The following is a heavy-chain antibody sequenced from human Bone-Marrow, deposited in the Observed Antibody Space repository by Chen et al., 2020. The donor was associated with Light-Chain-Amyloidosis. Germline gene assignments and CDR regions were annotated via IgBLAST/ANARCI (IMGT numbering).Heavy chain of an antibody. CDR3: ARDRFAFDS. Sequence: QVQLVQSGAEMKKPGASVKLSCKSSGNTFTTIYMHWVRQAPGQGLEWMGVIHPGSGDTNYAHKIQGRFTMTRDTSTSTVYMELSSLRSEDTAMYYCARDRFAFDSWGQGTMVTVSS. V-gene: IGHV1-46*01. CDR1: GNTFTTIY. J-gene: IGHJ3*01. CDR2: IHPGSGDT.